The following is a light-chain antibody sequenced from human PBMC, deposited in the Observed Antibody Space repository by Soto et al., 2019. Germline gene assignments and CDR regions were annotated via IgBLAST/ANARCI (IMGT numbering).Light chain of an antibody. CDR3: QQYNNWYT. CDR1: QSVSSN. J-gene: IGKJ2*01. V-gene: IGKV3-15*01. CDR2: SAS. Sequence: EIVMTQSPATLSVSPGERATLSCRASQSVSSNLAWYQQKPGQAPRLLIYSASTRATGIPARFSGSGSGTVFTLTISSLQSEDFAVYYCQQYNNWYTFGQGTKLEIK.